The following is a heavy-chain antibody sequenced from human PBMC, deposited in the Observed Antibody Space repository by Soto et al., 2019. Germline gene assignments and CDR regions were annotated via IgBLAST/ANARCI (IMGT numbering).Heavy chain of an antibody. Sequence: GSLRLSCAASGLAFSTHWMTWVRQAPGKGLEWVANINQDGTEKYYMDSVKGRFTISRDNAKNSLYLQMNSLGVEDTAVYYCARGPYRNTYNWFDSWGQGTLVTVSS. V-gene: IGHV3-7*01. J-gene: IGHJ5*02. D-gene: IGHD5-12*01. CDR2: INQDGTEK. CDR1: GLAFSTHW. CDR3: ARGPYRNTYNWFDS.